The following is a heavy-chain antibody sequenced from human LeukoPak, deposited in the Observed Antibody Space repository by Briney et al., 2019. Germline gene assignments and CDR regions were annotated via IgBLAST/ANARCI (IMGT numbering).Heavy chain of an antibody. CDR3: ARDPRRGSVY. J-gene: IGHJ4*02. Sequence: SETLSLTCTVSGYSISSGYYWGWIRQPPGKGLEWIGSIYHSGSTYYNPSLKSRVTISVDTSKNQFSLKLSSVTAADTAVYYCARDPRRGSVYWGQATLVTVSS. D-gene: IGHD3-10*01. CDR2: IYHSGST. V-gene: IGHV4-38-2*02. CDR1: GYSISSGYY.